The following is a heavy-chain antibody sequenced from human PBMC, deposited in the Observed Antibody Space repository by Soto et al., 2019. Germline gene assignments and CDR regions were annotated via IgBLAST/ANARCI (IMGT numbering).Heavy chain of an antibody. CDR2: IYHSGGT. D-gene: IGHD6-6*01. V-gene: IGHV4-4*02. CDR1: GGSISGSDW. Sequence: QLHLQESGPGLVKPSVTLSLTCDVFGGSISGSDWWTWVRQAPGEGLEWFGEIYHSGGTVYNPSLGVRVTISLAKSNSHVSLKLTSATAADTAILYCAKMRGAARTPIEFYGLDVWGQGITVTVSS. J-gene: IGHJ6*02. CDR3: AKMRGAARTPIEFYGLDV.